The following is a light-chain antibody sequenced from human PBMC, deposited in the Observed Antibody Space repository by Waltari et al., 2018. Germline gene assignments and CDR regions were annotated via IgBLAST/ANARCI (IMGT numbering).Light chain of an antibody. J-gene: IGKJ2*01. V-gene: IGKV1-9*01. CDR1: QGISSY. Sequence: GDRVTITCRASQGISSYLAWYQQRPGTAPKLLISAASTLQSGVPSRFSGSGSGTEFTLTISSLQPEDFATYYCQQLNIYPHTFGQGTKLKI. CDR2: AAS. CDR3: QQLNIYPHT.